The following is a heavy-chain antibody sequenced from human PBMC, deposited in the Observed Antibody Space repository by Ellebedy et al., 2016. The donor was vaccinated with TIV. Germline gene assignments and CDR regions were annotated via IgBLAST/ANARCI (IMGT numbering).Heavy chain of an antibody. J-gene: IGHJ3*02. V-gene: IGHV3-15*01. CDR2: IKSKTDGGTT. Sequence: GGSLRLXCTDSGSTFSKAWMSWVRQAPGKGLEWVGRIKSKTDGGTTDYAAPVKGRFTISRDDSKNTVYLQMNSLKTDDTGVYYCATYSGSYSVDAFDIWGQGSVVTVSS. D-gene: IGHD1-26*01. CDR1: GSTFSKAW. CDR3: ATYSGSYSVDAFDI.